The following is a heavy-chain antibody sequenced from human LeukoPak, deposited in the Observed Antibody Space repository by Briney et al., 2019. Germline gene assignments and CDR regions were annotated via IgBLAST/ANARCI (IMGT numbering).Heavy chain of an antibody. V-gene: IGHV1-2*02. Sequence: ASVKVSCKASGYTFTSYGISWVRQAPGQGLEWMGWINPNSGGTNYAQKFQGRVTMTRDTSISTSYMELSRLRSDDTAVYYCARAPTSQYYYGSGVNYYYYYMDVWGKGTTVTISS. CDR3: ARAPTSQYYYGSGVNYYYYYMDV. D-gene: IGHD3-10*01. CDR1: GYTFTSYG. J-gene: IGHJ6*03. CDR2: INPNSGGT.